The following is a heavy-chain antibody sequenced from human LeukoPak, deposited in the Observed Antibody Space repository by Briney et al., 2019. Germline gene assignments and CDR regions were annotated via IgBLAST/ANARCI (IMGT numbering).Heavy chain of an antibody. CDR3: SRVSTSYYYYYGMDV. J-gene: IGHJ6*02. CDR1: GGSISSYY. V-gene: IGHV4-4*07. D-gene: IGHD2-2*01. CDR2: IYTSGST. Sequence: PSETLSLTCTVSGGSISSYYWSWIRQPAGKGLEWIGRIYTSGSTNYNPSLKSRVTISVYTSKNKFSLKLSSVTAADMDVYYCSRVSTSYYYYYGMDVWGQGTTVTVSS.